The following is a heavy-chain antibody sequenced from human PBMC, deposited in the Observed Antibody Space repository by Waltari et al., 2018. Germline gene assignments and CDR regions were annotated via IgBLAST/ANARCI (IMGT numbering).Heavy chain of an antibody. Sequence: QVQLQESGPGLVKPSETLSLTCTVSGGSISSYYWSWTRQPPGKGLEWIGYIYYSGSTNYNPSLKSRVTISVDTSKNQFSLKLSSVTAADTAVYYCARAKSGIQLWWGDAFDIWGQGTMVTVSS. V-gene: IGHV4-59*01. J-gene: IGHJ3*02. CDR3: ARAKSGIQLWWGDAFDI. CDR1: GGSISSYY. D-gene: IGHD5-18*01. CDR2: IYYSGST.